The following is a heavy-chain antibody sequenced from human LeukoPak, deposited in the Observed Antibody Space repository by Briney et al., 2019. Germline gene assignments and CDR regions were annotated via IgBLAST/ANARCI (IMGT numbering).Heavy chain of an antibody. CDR2: TYYRSKWYN. Sequence: SQTLSLTCAISGDSVSSSSATWNWIRQSPSRGLEWLVRTYYRSKWYNDYAVSVKSRITINPDTSENQFSLQLNSVTPEDTAVYYCARDGSIVVVPAATPDIWGQGTMVTVSS. CDR1: GDSVSSSSAT. J-gene: IGHJ3*02. CDR3: ARDGSIVVVPAATPDI. V-gene: IGHV6-1*01. D-gene: IGHD2-2*01.